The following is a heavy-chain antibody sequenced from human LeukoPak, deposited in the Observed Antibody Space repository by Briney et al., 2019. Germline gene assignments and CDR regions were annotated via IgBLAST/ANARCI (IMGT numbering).Heavy chain of an antibody. Sequence: GGSLRLSCAASEFTFSSYSMNWVRQAPGKGLEWVSSISSSSSYIYYADSVKGRFTISRDNAKNSLYLQMNSLRAEDTAVYYCARDITYYYDSSGHYGWFDPWGQGTLVTVSS. CDR3: ARDITYYYDSSGHYGWFDP. J-gene: IGHJ5*02. D-gene: IGHD3-22*01. CDR2: ISSSSSYI. CDR1: EFTFSSYS. V-gene: IGHV3-21*01.